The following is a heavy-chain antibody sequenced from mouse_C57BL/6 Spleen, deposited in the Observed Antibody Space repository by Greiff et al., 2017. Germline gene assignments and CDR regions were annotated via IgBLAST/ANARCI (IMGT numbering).Heavy chain of an antibody. CDR2: ISSGSSTI. D-gene: IGHD1-1*02. V-gene: IGHV5-17*01. Sequence: EVHLVESGGGLVKPGGSLKLSCAASGFTFSDYGMPWVRQAPEKGLEWVAYISSGSSTIYYADTVKGRFTISRDNAKNTLFLQMTSLRSEDTAMYYCARPGWGYYYAMDYCGRGTSVTVSS. J-gene: IGHJ4*01. CDR1: GFTFSDYG. CDR3: ARPGWGYYYAMDY.